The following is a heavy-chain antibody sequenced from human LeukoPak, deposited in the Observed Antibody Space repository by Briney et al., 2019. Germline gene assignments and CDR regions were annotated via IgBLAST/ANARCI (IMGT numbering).Heavy chain of an antibody. D-gene: IGHD3-9*01. CDR2: INPSGGST. V-gene: IGHV1-46*01. CDR3: ARNDDILTGSIGY. J-gene: IGHJ4*02. CDR1: GYTFTSYY. Sequence: ASVKVSCKASGYTFTSYYMHWVRQAPGQGLEWMGIINPSGGSTSYAQKFQGRVTMTRDMSTSTVYMDLSSLRSEDTAVYYRARNDDILTGSIGYRGQGTLVTVSS.